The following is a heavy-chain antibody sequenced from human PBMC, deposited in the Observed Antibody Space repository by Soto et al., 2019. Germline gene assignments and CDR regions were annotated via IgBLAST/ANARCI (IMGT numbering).Heavy chain of an antibody. J-gene: IGHJ5*02. CDR2: IVPMFGTA. V-gene: IGHV1-69*12. Sequence: QVQLVQSGAEVKKPGSSVNVSCKTSGGTFGNSAVTWVRQAPGQGLEWLGGIVPMFGTANYAQKFQGRVTITADEWTITAYMEINSLKTDDTAVYYCARDGDPQSAFWSGPLGGGRFDPWGQGTLVTVSS. D-gene: IGHD3-3*01. CDR1: GGTFGNSA. CDR3: ARDGDPQSAFWSGPLGGGRFDP.